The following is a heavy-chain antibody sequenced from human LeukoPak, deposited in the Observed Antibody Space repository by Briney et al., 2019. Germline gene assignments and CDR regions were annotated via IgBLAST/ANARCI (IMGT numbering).Heavy chain of an antibody. Sequence: GGSLILSCAVSGFTVSSNYFSWVRQAPGKWLEWVSVIYTEGTTYYADSVKGRFIISRDNSKNTVYLQMNSLRVEDTAVYYCASEGDWGQGTLVTVSS. CDR2: IYTEGTT. D-gene: IGHD3-16*01. CDR1: GFTVSSNY. J-gene: IGHJ4*02. V-gene: IGHV3-66*02. CDR3: ASEGD.